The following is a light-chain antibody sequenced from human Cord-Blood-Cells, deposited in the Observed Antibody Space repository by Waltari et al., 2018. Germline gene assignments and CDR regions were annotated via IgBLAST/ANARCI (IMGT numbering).Light chain of an antibody. J-gene: IGKJ1*01. Sequence: EIVMTQSPATLSVSPGERATLSYRASQSVSSNLAWYQQKPGQAPRLLIDGASTRATGIPARFSGSGSGTEFTLTISSLQSEDFAVYYGQQYNNWPPWTFGQGTKVEIK. V-gene: IGKV3-15*01. CDR2: GAS. CDR1: QSVSSN. CDR3: QQYNNWPPWT.